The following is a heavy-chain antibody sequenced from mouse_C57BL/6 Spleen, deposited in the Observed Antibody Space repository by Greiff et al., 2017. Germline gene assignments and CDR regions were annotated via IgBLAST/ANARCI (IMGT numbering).Heavy chain of an antibody. V-gene: IGHV1-52*01. D-gene: IGHD1-1*01. J-gene: IGHJ4*01. Sequence: VQLQQPGAELVRPGSSVKLSCKASGYTFTSYWMHWVKQRPIQGLEWIGNIDPSDSETHYNQKFKDKATLTVDKSSSTAYMQLSSLTSEDSAVYYCARRGSSTDYAMDYWGQGTSVTVSS. CDR1: GYTFTSYW. CDR2: IDPSDSET. CDR3: ARRGSSTDYAMDY.